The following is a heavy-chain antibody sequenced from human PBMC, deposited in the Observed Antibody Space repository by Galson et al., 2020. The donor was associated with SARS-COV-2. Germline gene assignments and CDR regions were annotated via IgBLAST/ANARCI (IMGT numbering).Heavy chain of an antibody. CDR1: HGSISDFY. V-gene: IGHV4-4*07. CDR3: ARGDAFDY. Sequence: ETSETLSLTCTVSHGSISDFYWSWIRQPAGRGLEWIGRIYSSGSTSYNPSLKSRVTMSVDTSKNQFSLNLSSVTAADTAVYYCARGDAFDYWGQGMLVTVST. CDR2: IYSSGST. J-gene: IGHJ4*02.